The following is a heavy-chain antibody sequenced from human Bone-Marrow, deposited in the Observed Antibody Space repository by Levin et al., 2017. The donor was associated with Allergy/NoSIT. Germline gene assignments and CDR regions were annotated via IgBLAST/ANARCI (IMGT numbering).Heavy chain of an antibody. Sequence: LSLTCATSGFIFSSYVLHWVRQAPGKGLEWVATISNIGSSKFYADSVRGRFTISRDISKNTLFLQMNSLRGDDTGVYYCARETAAYYFDYWGQGTLVTVSS. CDR3: ARETAAYYFDY. CDR2: ISNIGSSK. D-gene: IGHD2-15*01. CDR1: GFIFSSYV. V-gene: IGHV3-30-3*01. J-gene: IGHJ4*02.